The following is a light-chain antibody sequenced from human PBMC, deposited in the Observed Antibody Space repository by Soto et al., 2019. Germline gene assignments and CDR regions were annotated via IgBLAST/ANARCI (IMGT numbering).Light chain of an antibody. CDR2: GAS. Sequence: DIQMTQSPSSLSASIGDIITITCRASQSISTYLNWYQQKPGKAPKLLIYGASTLQNGVPSRFSGSGSATDYTLTISGLQPEDFATYYCQQSFITPPLTFGGGNKVAMK. J-gene: IGKJ4*01. CDR1: QSISTY. V-gene: IGKV1-39*01. CDR3: QQSFITPPLT.